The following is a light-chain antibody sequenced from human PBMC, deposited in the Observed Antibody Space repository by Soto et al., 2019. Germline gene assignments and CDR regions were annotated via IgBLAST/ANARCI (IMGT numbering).Light chain of an antibody. CDR3: HQRSTWPFT. CDR2: DAS. V-gene: IGKV3-11*01. J-gene: IGKJ3*01. Sequence: EIVLTQSPATLSLSPGERATLSCRASQSISSYLAWYQQKPDQAPRLLIYDASNRATGIPARFSGSGSGTDFPLTISSLEPEDCAVYYCHQRSTWPFTFGPGTKVDIK. CDR1: QSISSY.